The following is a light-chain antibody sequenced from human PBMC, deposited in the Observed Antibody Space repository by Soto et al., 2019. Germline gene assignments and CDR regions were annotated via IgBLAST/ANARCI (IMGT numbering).Light chain of an antibody. J-gene: IGKJ2*01. V-gene: IGKV3-11*01. CDR1: QSLSSY. CDR2: DAS. Sequence: ETVLTQSPATLSLSPGERATLSCRASQSLSSYLAWYQQKPGQAPRLLIYDASNRATGIPARFSGSGSGTDFTLTSSSLEPEDFAVYYCQQRSNWPSYTFGQGTKLEIK. CDR3: QQRSNWPSYT.